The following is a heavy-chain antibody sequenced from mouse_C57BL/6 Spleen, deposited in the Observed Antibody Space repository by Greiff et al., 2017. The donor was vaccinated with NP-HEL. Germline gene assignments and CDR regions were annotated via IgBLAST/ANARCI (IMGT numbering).Heavy chain of an antibody. Sequence: QVQLQQPGAELVKPGASVKLSCKASGYTFTSYWMHWVKPRPGQGLEWIGMIHPNSGSTNYNEKFKSKATLTVDKSSSTAYMQLSSLTSEDSAVDYCARLGSNYEGFAYWGQGTLVTVSA. CDR1: GYTFTSYW. V-gene: IGHV1-64*01. D-gene: IGHD2-5*01. CDR3: ARLGSNYEGFAY. J-gene: IGHJ3*01. CDR2: IHPNSGST.